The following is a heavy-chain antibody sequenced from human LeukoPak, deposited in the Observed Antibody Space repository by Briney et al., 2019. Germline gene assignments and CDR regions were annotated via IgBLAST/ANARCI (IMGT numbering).Heavy chain of an antibody. J-gene: IGHJ4*02. Sequence: SETLSLTCTVSGGSISSHYWSWIRQPLGKGLEWIGYTYYSGSTNYNPSLKSRVTISVDTSKNQFSLKLSSVTAADTAVYYCASGCYDSSGPKFDYWGQGTLVTVSS. CDR2: TYYSGST. CDR1: GGSISSHY. CDR3: ASGCYDSSGPKFDY. V-gene: IGHV4-59*11. D-gene: IGHD3-22*01.